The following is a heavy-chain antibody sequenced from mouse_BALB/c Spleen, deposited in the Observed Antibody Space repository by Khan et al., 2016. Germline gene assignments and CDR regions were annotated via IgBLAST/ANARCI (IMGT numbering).Heavy chain of an antibody. CDR2: IHYTGRP. J-gene: IGHJ4*01. V-gene: IGHV3-1*02. Sequence: EVQLQESGPGLVKPSQSLSLTCTVTGYSITSGYSWHWIRQFPENILEWIGYIHYTGRPTYNPSLKSRISFTLDTSTNQFFLQLNSVTTEDTSTYYCARYGYYAVDYWGQGTSVNVSS. D-gene: IGHD1-1*02. CDR1: GYSITSGYS. CDR3: ARYGYYAVDY.